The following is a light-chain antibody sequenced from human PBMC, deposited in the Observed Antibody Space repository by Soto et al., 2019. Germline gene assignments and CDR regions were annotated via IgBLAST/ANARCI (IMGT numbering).Light chain of an antibody. Sequence: EIVLTPSPATLSLSPGERATLSCRASESVSTFLAWYQQKPGQAPRLLIYDASNRATGIPARFSGSGSGTEFTLTISSLQPEDFATYYCQQYISYPITFGQGTRLEIK. J-gene: IGKJ5*01. CDR3: QQYISYPIT. CDR1: ESVSTF. V-gene: IGKV3-11*01. CDR2: DAS.